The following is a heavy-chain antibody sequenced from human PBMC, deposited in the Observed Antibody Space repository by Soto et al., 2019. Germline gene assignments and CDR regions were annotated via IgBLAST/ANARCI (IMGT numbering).Heavy chain of an antibody. V-gene: IGHV1-58*01. J-gene: IGHJ4*02. Sequence: ASVKVSCKASGFTFTSSAVQWVRQARGQRLERIGWIVVGSGNTNYAQKFQERVTITRDMSTSTAYMELSSLRSEDTAVYYCAADQRGATPLYYFDYWGQGTLVTVSS. D-gene: IGHD1-26*01. CDR2: IVVGSGNT. CDR1: GFTFTSSA. CDR3: AADQRGATPLYYFDY.